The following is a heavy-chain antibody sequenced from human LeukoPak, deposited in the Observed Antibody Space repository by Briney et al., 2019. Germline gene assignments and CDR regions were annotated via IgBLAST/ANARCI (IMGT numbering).Heavy chain of an antibody. Sequence: GGSLRLSCAASGFTFSSYPMHWVRQAPGKGLDWVAVISDDGSNKYYADSVKGRFTISRDNSKNTLYLQMNSLRAEDTAVYYCARGTMQLSDYWGQGTLVTVSS. D-gene: IGHD1/OR15-1a*01. V-gene: IGHV3-30-3*01. CDR2: ISDDGSNK. J-gene: IGHJ4*02. CDR3: ARGTMQLSDY. CDR1: GFTFSSYP.